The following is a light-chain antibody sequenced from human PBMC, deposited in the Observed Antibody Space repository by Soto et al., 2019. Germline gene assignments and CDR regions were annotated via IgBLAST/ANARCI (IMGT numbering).Light chain of an antibody. CDR2: LGS. Sequence: XXXCRSSQSLLHSNGYNYLDWYLQKPGQSPQLLIYLGSNRASGXPXXXXXXXXXXXXXXXISRVEAEDVGVYYCMQALQTPITFGQGTRLEXK. CDR1: QSLLHSNGYNY. CDR3: MQALQTPIT. V-gene: IGKV2-28*01. J-gene: IGKJ5*01.